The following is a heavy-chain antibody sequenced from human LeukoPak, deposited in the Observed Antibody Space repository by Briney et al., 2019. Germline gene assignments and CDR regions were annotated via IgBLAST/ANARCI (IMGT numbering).Heavy chain of an antibody. CDR3: ATRLIYYDSSGYPGGNGAFDI. CDR2: IYYSGST. V-gene: IGHV4-31*03. CDR1: GGSVSSGSYY. J-gene: IGHJ3*02. Sequence: PSETLSLTCTVSGGSVSSGSYYWSWIRQHPGKGLEWIGYIYYSGSTYYNPSLKSRVTISVDTSKNQFSLKLSSVTAADTAVYYCATRLIYYDSSGYPGGNGAFDIWGQGTMVTVSS. D-gene: IGHD3-22*01.